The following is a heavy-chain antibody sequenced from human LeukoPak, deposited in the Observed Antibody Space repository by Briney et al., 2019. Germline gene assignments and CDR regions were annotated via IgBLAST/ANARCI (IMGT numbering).Heavy chain of an antibody. CDR3: AALFDI. V-gene: IGHV3-74*01. Sequence: GGSLRLSCAASGFTFSSYWSHWVRQVPGKGLVWVSRINTDGSTTTYADSVKGRFTVSRDNAKNTLYLQMNSLRAEDTAVYYCAALFDIWGQGTMVTVSS. J-gene: IGHJ3*02. CDR2: INTDGSTT. CDR1: GFTFSSYW.